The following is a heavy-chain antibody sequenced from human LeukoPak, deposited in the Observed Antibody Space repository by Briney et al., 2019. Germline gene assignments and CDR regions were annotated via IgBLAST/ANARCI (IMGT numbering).Heavy chain of an antibody. J-gene: IGHJ4*02. CDR1: GFTFRNYV. CDR2: TSSDLNVK. D-gene: IGHD3-10*01. CDR3: AREGYYGSGSPPSLYFDY. V-gene: IGHV3-30-3*01. Sequence: GGSLRLSCAASGFTFRNYVIHWVRQAPGKGLEWVAVTSSDLNVKLYADSVKGRFTISRDNSRSTLYLQMNSLRPEDAAIYYCAREGYYGSGSPPSLYFDYWGQGTLVTVSS.